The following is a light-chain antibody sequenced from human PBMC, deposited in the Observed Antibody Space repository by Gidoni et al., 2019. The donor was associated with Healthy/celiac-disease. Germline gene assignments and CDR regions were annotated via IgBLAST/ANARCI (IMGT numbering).Light chain of an antibody. CDR3: QQSYSTPLT. J-gene: IGKJ4*01. CDR2: SAP. CDR1: QSISSY. V-gene: IGKV1-39*01. Sequence: DIQMTQSPSSLSASVGDRVTITCRASQSISSYLNWYQQKPGKPPKLLIYSAPSLQSGVPSRFSGSGSETDFTLTISSLQPEDFATYYCQQSYSTPLTFGGGTKVEIK.